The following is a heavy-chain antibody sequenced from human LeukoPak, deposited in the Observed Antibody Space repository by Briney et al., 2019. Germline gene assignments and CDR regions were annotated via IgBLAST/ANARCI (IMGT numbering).Heavy chain of an antibody. CDR2: IRSKAYGGTT. Sequence: GGSLRLSCTASGFTFGDHAMSWVRQALGKGLEWVGFIRSKAYGGTTEYAASVKGRFTISRDDSKSIAYLQMNSLETEDTAVYYCTREKYSGSYYGYWGQGTLVTVSS. V-gene: IGHV3-49*04. CDR3: TREKYSGSYYGY. CDR1: GFTFGDHA. J-gene: IGHJ4*02. D-gene: IGHD1-26*01.